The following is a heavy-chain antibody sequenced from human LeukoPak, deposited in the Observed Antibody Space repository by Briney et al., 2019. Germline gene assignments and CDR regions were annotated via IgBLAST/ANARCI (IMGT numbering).Heavy chain of an antibody. Sequence: PGGSLRLSCAASGFTFSSYAMSWVRQAPGKGVEWVSYSSGSSGSTSYADSVKGRFTISRDNSKNPLYLQMNGLRAEDKAVYYGAKERDTAMAYWGQGTLVTV. CDR1: GFTFSSYA. CDR2: SSGSSGST. D-gene: IGHD5-18*01. CDR3: AKERDTAMAY. J-gene: IGHJ4*02. V-gene: IGHV3-23*01.